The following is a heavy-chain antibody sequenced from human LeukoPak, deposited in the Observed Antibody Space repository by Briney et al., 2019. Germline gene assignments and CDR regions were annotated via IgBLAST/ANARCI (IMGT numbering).Heavy chain of an antibody. CDR1: GFTFSSYS. D-gene: IGHD6-13*01. CDR3: ARALPGYSSSWYQGYYYYGMDV. J-gene: IGHJ6*02. V-gene: IGHV3-21*01. Sequence: GGSLRLSCAASGFTFSSYSMNWVRQAPGEGLEWVSSISSSSSYIYYADSVKGRFTISRDNAKNSLYLQMNSLRAEDTAVYYCARALPGYSSSWYQGYYYYGMDVWGQGTTVTVSS. CDR2: ISSSSSYI.